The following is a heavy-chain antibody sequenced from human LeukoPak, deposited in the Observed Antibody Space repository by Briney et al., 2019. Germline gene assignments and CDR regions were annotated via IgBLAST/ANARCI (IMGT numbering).Heavy chain of an antibody. V-gene: IGHV4-59*01. CDR3: ARGRVSSSTWYSTYYYYFYMDV. Sequence: SETLPLTCTVSDDSITMYYWTWIRQPPGKGLEWIGYVDHTGSTNFNPSLNGRVSISRDTSKNLFSLRLRSVTAADTAVYFCARGRVSSSTWYSTYYYYFYMDVWGKGTTVTVSS. CDR1: DDSITMYY. CDR2: VDHTGST. D-gene: IGHD1-1*01. J-gene: IGHJ6*03.